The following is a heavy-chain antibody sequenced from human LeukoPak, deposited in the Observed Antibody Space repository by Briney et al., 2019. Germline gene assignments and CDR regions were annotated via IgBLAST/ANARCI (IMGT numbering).Heavy chain of an antibody. CDR3: ARNDYYGSGRLNWFDP. J-gene: IGHJ5*02. CDR2: INPNRGGT. Sequence: GASVKVSCKASGYTFTGYYMHWVRQAPGQGLEWMGWINPNRGGTNYAQKFQGRVTMTRDTSISTAYMELSRLRSDDTAVYYCARNDYYGSGRLNWFDPWGQGTLVTVSS. V-gene: IGHV1-2*02. D-gene: IGHD3-10*01. CDR1: GYTFTGYY.